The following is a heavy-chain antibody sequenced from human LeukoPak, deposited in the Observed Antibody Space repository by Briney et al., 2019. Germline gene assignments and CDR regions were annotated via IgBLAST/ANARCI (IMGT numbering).Heavy chain of an antibody. D-gene: IGHD2-15*01. CDR1: GFTFSSYA. CDR2: ISTNGDIT. J-gene: IGHJ4*02. V-gene: IGHV3-64D*06. Sequence: GGSLRLSCSASGFTFSSYAMHWVRQASGKGLEYVSAISTNGDITYYADSVKGRFTISRDNSRNTVYLQMSSLRDDDTAVYYCVNGRSGRGDYWGQGTLVTVSS. CDR3: VNGRSGRGDY.